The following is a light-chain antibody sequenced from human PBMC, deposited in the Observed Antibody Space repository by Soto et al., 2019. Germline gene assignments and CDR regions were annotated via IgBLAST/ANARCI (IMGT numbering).Light chain of an antibody. CDR2: DAS. CDR3: QQYNSFSWT. CDR1: HSISSW. V-gene: IGKV1-5*01. J-gene: IGKJ1*01. Sequence: DIQMTQSPSTLSASVGDRVTITCRASHSISSWLAWYQQKPGRAPKSLIYDASILESGVPSRFSGSGSGTEFTLTISSLQPDDLATDYCQQYNSFSWTFGQGTKVEI.